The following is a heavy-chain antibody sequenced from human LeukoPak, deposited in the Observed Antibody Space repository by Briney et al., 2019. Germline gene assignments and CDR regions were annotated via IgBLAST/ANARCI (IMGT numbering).Heavy chain of an antibody. CDR2: ISYDGSNK. CDR3: ASSAVAGSYD. V-gene: IGHV3-30*03. CDR1: GFTFSSYG. Sequence: GGSLRLSCAASGFTFSSYGMHWVRQAPGKGLEWVAVISYDGSNKYYADSVKGRFTISRDNSKNTLYLQMNSLRAEDTAVYYCASSAVAGSYDWGQGTLVTVSS. J-gene: IGHJ4*02. D-gene: IGHD6-19*01.